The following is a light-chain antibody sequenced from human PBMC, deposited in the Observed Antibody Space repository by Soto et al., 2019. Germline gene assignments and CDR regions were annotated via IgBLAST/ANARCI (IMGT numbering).Light chain of an antibody. CDR3: QQHNSYSQT. J-gene: IGKJ1*01. Sequence: DIQMTQSPPTLSASVGDRVTITCRASQSIRNYLAWYQQMPVKAPKLLIYGAYNLQSGVPSRFSGSGSVPEITLTIRSLQPYDFASYIWQQHNSYSQTFGQGTKVEIK. CDR2: GAY. V-gene: IGKV1-5*01. CDR1: QSIRNY.